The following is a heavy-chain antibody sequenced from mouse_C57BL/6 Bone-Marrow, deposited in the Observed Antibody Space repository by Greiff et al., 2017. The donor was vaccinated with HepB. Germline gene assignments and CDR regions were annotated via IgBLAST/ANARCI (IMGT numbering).Heavy chain of an antibody. CDR1: GFSLSTFGMG. D-gene: IGHD4-1*01. J-gene: IGHJ4*01. CDR3: ARILGRNYAMDY. V-gene: IGHV8-8*01. CDR2: IWWDDDK. Sequence: QVTLKESGPGILQPSQTLSLPCSFSGFSLSTFGMGVGWIRQPSGKGLEWLEHIWWDDDKYYNPALKSRLTISKDTSKNQVFHKIAHVDTADTATDYCARILGRNYAMDYWGQGTSVTVSS.